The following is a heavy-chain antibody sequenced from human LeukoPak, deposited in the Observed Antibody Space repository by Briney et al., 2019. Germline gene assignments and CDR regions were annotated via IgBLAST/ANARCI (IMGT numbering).Heavy chain of an antibody. CDR3: ARDRGSTTMIRGVNHY. CDR2: IYSAGNT. CDR1: GFTVSNNY. V-gene: IGHV3-66*01. J-gene: IGHJ4*02. Sequence: GGSLRLSCAASGFTVSNNYMSWVRQAPGKGLEWVSVIYSAGNTYYADSVKGRFTISRDNTRNSLSLQMNDLRAEDTAVYYCARDRGSTTMIRGVNHYWGQGTLVTVSS. D-gene: IGHD3-10*01.